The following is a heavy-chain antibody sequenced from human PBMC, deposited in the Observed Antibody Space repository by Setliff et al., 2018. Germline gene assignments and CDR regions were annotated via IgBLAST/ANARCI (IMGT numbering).Heavy chain of an antibody. V-gene: IGHV3-23*01. J-gene: IGHJ4*02. CDR1: GFTFSSFA. D-gene: IGHD3-22*01. CDR2: ISSSGGST. CDR3: AKVVTYYYESSGFYCGTNYVDC. Sequence: GGSLRLSCAASGFTFSSFAMTWVRQAPGKGLEWVSAISSSGGSTFYADSVKGRFTISRDNSKNTLYLQMNSLRAEDTAVYYCAKVVTYYYESSGFYCGTNYVDCWGQGTLVTVSS.